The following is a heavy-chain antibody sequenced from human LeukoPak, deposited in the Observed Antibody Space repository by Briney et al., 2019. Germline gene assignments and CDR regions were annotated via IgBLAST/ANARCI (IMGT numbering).Heavy chain of an antibody. J-gene: IGHJ5*02. V-gene: IGHV3-7*03. D-gene: IGHD3-16*01. CDR3: AKDSRGNWFDP. Sequence: GGSLRLSCAASGFTFSSYWMSWVRQAPGKGLEWVANIKQDGVEKYYVDSVKGRFTISRDNAKNSLYLQMNSLGAEDTAVYYCAKDSRGNWFDPWGQGTLVTVSS. CDR2: IKQDGVEK. CDR1: GFTFSSYW.